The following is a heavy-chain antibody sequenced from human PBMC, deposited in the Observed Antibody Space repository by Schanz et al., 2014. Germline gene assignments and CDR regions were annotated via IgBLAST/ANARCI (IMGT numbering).Heavy chain of an antibody. Sequence: EVQLLESGGGLVQPGGSLRLSCAASGFTFSSYAMSWVRQAPGKGLEWVSGISGSGGSTYYADSVKGRFTISRDNSKNPLYLKMTSLGAEAPAVYSCPKGGGEIWFFDSWGRGPLSPSPQ. CDR3: PKGGGEIWFFDS. J-gene: IGHJ4*02. D-gene: IGHD3-10*01. CDR1: GFTFSSYA. CDR2: ISGSGGST. V-gene: IGHV3-23*01.